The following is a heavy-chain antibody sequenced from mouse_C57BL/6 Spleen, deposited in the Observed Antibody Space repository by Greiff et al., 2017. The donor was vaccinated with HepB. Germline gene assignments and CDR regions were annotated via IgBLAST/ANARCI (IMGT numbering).Heavy chain of an antibody. J-gene: IGHJ3*01. V-gene: IGHV1-9*01. CDR3: ARGGGA. Sequence: QVQLQQSGAELLQPWASVKLSCTATGYTFTGYWIEWGKQRPGPGLEWIGEVLPGSGSTNYNETFKGKATFTADTSSNTAYMQLSSLTAEDSAIYYCARGGGAWGKGTLVTVSA. CDR1: GYTFTGYW. CDR2: VLPGSGST.